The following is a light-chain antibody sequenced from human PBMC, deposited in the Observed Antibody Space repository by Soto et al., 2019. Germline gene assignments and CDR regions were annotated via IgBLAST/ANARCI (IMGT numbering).Light chain of an antibody. J-gene: IGKJ1*01. Sequence: IVITQSPAPLSVSPGERATLSCRASQSVSSNLAWYQQKPGQAPRLLIYGASTRATGIPARFSGSGSGTEFTLIISSLQSEDSAVYYCQQYNSWRWTFGQGTKVDIK. V-gene: IGKV3-15*01. CDR3: QQYNSWRWT. CDR1: QSVSSN. CDR2: GAS.